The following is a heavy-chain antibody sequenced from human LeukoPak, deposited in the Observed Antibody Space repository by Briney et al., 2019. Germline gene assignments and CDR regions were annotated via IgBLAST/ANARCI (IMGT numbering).Heavy chain of an antibody. D-gene: IGHD6-19*01. V-gene: IGHV4-59*08. CDR3: ARLSTTSGWYSWFDP. CDR2: IYYSGST. CDR1: GGSISSYY. Sequence: SETQSLTCTVSGGSISSYYWSWIRQPPGKGLEWIGYIYYSGSTNYNPSLKSRVTISVDTSKNQFSLRLSSVTAADTAVYYCARLSTTSGWYSWFDPWGQGTLVTVSS. J-gene: IGHJ5*02.